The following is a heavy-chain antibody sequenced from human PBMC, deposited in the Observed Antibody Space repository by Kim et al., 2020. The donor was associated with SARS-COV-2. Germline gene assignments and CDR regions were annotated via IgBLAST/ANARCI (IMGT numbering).Heavy chain of an antibody. CDR1: GFTFSSYW. D-gene: IGHD6-19*01. CDR3: ARASPRGWWFLDDAFDI. CDR2: IKQDGSEK. Sequence: GGSLRLSCAASGFTFSSYWMSWVRQAPGKGLEGVANIKQDGSEKYYVDSVKGRFTISRDNAKNSLYLQMNSLRAEDTAVYYCARASPRGWWFLDDAFDIWGQGTMVTVSS. J-gene: IGHJ3*02. V-gene: IGHV3-7*01.